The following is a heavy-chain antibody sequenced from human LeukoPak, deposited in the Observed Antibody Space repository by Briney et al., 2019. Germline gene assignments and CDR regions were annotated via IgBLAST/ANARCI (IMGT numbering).Heavy chain of an antibody. CDR3: ARSYCGGDCYWTIDY. D-gene: IGHD2-21*02. V-gene: IGHV1-2*02. Sequence: ASVKVSCKASGYTFTGYYVHWVRQAPGQGLTWMGWINPNTGVTNYAQKFQGRVTMTRATSINTAYMELDRLTSDDTAIYYCARSYCGGDCYWTIDYWGQGTLVTVSS. CDR1: GYTFTGYY. J-gene: IGHJ4*02. CDR2: INPNTGVT.